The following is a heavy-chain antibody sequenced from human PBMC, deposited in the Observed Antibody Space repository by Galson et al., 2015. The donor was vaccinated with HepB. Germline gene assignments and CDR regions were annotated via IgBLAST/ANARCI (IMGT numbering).Heavy chain of an antibody. CDR3: ARDRGEYYYTMDV. J-gene: IGHJ6*02. D-gene: IGHD3-10*01. CDR1: GYTFTSYG. Sequence: SVKVSCKASGYTFTSYGISWVRQAPGQGLEWMGRVSAYSANTKYTQKLQGRVTMTTDTSTSTAYMELRSLRSDDTAVYYCARDRGEYYYTMDVWGQGTTVTVSS. CDR2: VSAYSANT. V-gene: IGHV1-18*04.